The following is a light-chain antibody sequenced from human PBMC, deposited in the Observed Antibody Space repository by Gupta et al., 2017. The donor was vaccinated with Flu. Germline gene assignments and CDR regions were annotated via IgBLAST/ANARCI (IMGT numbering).Light chain of an antibody. Sequence: QSVLTQPPSASGTPGQRVTMSCSGSSSNIGGNNVNWYQQLPGTAPKLLIYSNNQRPSGVPDRFSGSKSGTSASRAIRGLQSEDEAGYFCAAWDDSLNGVVFGGGTKLTVL. CDR1: SSNIGGNN. CDR3: AAWDDSLNGVV. CDR2: SNN. J-gene: IGLJ2*01. V-gene: IGLV1-44*01.